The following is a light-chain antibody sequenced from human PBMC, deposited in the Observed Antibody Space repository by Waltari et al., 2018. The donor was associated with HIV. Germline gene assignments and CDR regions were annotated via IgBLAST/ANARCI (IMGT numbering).Light chain of an antibody. CDR3: HQYYHWPRT. V-gene: IGKV3D-15*01. CDR2: GAS. J-gene: IGKJ1*01. Sequence: EVVMTQSPATLSVSPGERATLSCRASQSVKTNLAWYQQKPGQAHRLLIHGASTTASGVAARFSGSGSGTEFTLTISSLQSEDVAVYFCHQYYHWPRTFGQGTKV. CDR1: QSVKTN.